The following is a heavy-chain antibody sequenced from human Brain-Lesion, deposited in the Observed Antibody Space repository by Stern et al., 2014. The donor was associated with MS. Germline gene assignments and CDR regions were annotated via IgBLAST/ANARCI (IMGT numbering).Heavy chain of an antibody. D-gene: IGHD3-3*01. J-gene: IGHJ6*02. CDR3: ARDQRGITIFGVVTDYYYLGMDV. Sequence: QVQLLQPEAEVKKPGASVKVSCTPSGYIFTGYYIHWVRQAPGQGLEWMAWINPNTGGTKYAQKFQGSVTMSKEQAISTAYLELSSLTSDDTAVYYCARDQRGITIFGVVTDYYYLGMDVWGQGTTVTVSS. CDR1: GYIFTGYY. V-gene: IGHV1-2*02. CDR2: INPNTGGT.